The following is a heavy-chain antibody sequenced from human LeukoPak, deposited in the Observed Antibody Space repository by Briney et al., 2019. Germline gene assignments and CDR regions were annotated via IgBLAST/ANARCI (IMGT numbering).Heavy chain of an antibody. J-gene: IGHJ4*02. CDR2: IRYDGSDK. CDR1: GFTFSNYG. Sequence: GGSLRLSCAASGFTFSNYGMHWVRQAPGKGLEWVAFIRYDGSDKYYADSVKGRFTISRDNSKNMLYLQMNSLRAEDTAVYYCATVVDTLDYWGQGTLVTVSS. D-gene: IGHD2-15*01. CDR3: ATVVDTLDY. V-gene: IGHV3-30*02.